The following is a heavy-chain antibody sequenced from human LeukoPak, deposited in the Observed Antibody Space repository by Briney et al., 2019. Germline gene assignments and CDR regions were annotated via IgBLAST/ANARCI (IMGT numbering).Heavy chain of an antibody. CDR3: ARSQSQSGSYRYYFAF. CDR1: GVSVGSAGYY. CDR2: IYYSGNN. D-gene: IGHD3-16*02. J-gene: IGHJ4*02. Sequence: SETLSLTCSASGVSVGSAGYYWTWIRQPPGKGLEWIGFIYYSGNNNYNTFLKSRVTMSLDPSNNQFSLRLSSVTAADTAVYYCARSQSQSGSYRYYFAFWGQGTLVTVSS. V-gene: IGHV4-61*08.